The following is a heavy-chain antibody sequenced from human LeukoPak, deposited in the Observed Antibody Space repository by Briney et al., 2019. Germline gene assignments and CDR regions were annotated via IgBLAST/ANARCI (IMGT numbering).Heavy chain of an antibody. V-gene: IGHV4-39*02. CDR2: IYYSGNT. CDR1: GGSISTSAYY. D-gene: IGHD1-14*01. CDR3: VRDDGIGLDAFDI. J-gene: IGHJ3*02. Sequence: SETLSLTCIVSGGSISTSAYYWGWIRQPPGEGLQWIGSIYYSGNTYYNSSLKSRVTISVDTSTSQFSLRMSSVTAGDTAVYYCVRDDGIGLDAFDIWGQGTMVTVSS.